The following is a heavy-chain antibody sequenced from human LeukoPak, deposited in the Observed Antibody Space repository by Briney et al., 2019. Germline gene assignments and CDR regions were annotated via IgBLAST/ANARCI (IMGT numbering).Heavy chain of an antibody. CDR2: INAGNGNT. D-gene: IGHD5-18*01. J-gene: IGHJ4*02. Sequence: ASVKVSCKASGYTFTSYAMHWVRQAPGQRLEWMGWINAGNGNTKYSQKFQGRVTITRDTSKNQVVLRMTNMDPVDTATYYCAHRPGGIQLWSSFDSWGQGTLVTVSS. CDR3: AHRPGGIQLWSSFDS. CDR1: GYTFTSYA. V-gene: IGHV1-3*01.